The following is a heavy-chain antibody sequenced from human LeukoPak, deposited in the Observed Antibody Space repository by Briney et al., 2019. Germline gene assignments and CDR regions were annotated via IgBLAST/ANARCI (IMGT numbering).Heavy chain of an antibody. CDR2: IIPIFGTA. CDR1: GGTFSSYA. CDR3: ASDTRGAAAADDPFDI. D-gene: IGHD6-13*01. V-gene: IGHV1-69*05. Sequence: SVKLSCKASGGTFSSYAISWVRQAPGQGLEWMGGIIPIFGTANYAQKLQGRVTMTSDTSINTAYMQLSSLMSEDTAVYYCASDTRGAAAADDPFDIWGRGTLVPVSS. J-gene: IGHJ3*02.